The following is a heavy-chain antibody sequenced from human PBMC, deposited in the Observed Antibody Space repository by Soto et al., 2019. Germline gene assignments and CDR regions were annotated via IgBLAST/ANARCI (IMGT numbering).Heavy chain of an antibody. CDR3: ARSGVAYCGGDCYQDY. CDR2: INPSGGST. D-gene: IGHD2-21*02. Sequence: ASVKVSCKASGYTFTSYYMHWVRQAPGQGLEWMGIINPSGGSTSYAQKFQGRVTMTRDTSTSTVYMELSSLRSEDTAVYYCARSGVAYCGGDCYQDYWGQGTLVTVSS. V-gene: IGHV1-46*01. J-gene: IGHJ4*02. CDR1: GYTFTSYY.